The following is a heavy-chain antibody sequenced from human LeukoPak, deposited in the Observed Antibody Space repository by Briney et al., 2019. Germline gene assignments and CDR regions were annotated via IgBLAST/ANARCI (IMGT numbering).Heavy chain of an antibody. Sequence: ASVKVSCKASGYTFTGYYMHWVRQAPGQGLEWMGWINPDSGGTNYAQKFQGRVTMTRDTSISTAYMELSRLRSDDTAVYYCARDLRAGYCSSTSCYGSGGDYWGQGTLVTVSS. CDR2: INPDSGGT. D-gene: IGHD2-2*01. CDR1: GYTFTGYY. V-gene: IGHV1-2*02. CDR3: ARDLRAGYCSSTSCYGSGGDY. J-gene: IGHJ4*02.